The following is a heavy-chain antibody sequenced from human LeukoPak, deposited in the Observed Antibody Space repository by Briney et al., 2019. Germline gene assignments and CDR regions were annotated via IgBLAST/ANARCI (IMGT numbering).Heavy chain of an antibody. CDR3: AREMTLRGSYYYYMDV. CDR1: GFTFSSYL. CDR2: IKSDGSST. J-gene: IGHJ6*03. Sequence: PGGSLRLSWAASGFTFSSYLMRWLRQAPGKGLVWVSHIKSDGSSTSYADSVKGRFTISRDNAKNTLSLQMNSLRDDDTAVYYCAREMTLRGSYYYYMDVWGKGTTVTVSS. D-gene: IGHD3-10*01. V-gene: IGHV3-74*01.